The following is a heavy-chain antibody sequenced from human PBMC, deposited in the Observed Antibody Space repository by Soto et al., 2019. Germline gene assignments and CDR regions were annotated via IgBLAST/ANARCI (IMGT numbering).Heavy chain of an antibody. CDR3: ASSVAVRPGRGDYYALDV. J-gene: IGHJ6*02. D-gene: IGHD6-6*01. CDR1: GYPFTAYY. V-gene: IGHV1-2*02. CDR2: INTKNGGT. Sequence: QVQLVQSGAEVKKPGASVKVSCKASGYPFTAYYMHWVRQAPGQGLEWVGWINTKNGGTNSAQKLQGRVTTARDPSINTAYMDLSGLGSDDTAVYYCASSVAVRPGRGDYYALDVWGQGATVTVSS.